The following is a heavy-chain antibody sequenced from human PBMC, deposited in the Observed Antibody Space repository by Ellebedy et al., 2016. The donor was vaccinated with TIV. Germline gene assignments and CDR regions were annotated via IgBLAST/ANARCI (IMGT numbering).Heavy chain of an antibody. V-gene: IGHV3-20*04. J-gene: IGHJ4*02. Sequence: PGGSLRLSCAASGFTFEEYGMSWVRQAPGKGLEWVSAITYNGDSTTYADSVKGRFTISRDNAKNFLYLQMNRLRAEDTALYYCARDPWLVMDYWGQGILVTVSS. CDR2: ITYNGDST. CDR1: GFTFEEYG. D-gene: IGHD6-19*01. CDR3: ARDPWLVMDY.